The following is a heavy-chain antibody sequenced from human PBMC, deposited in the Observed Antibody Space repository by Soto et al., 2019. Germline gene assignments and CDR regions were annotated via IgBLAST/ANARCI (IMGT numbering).Heavy chain of an antibody. J-gene: IGHJ5*02. Sequence: KPSETLSLTCALSAGSVCSVGYTWSWIRQPPGGGLEWFGKTYHSGTFLYNPSLKSRLTVSFGLSRTQFFRTLRSMAAWSPSVYYCARPQFYSGSGNSRNHMFNPWGQGTQVTVSS. V-gene: IGHV4-30-2*01. D-gene: IGHD3-10*01. CDR3: ARPQFYSGSGNSRNHMFNP. CDR2: TYHSGTF. CDR1: AGSVCSVGYT.